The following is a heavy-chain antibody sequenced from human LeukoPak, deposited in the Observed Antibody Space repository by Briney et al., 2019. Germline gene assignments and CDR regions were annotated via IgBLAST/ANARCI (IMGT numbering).Heavy chain of an antibody. CDR1: GFTFSSYA. CDR2: ISGSGGST. CDR3: XKGSRLGDPLYCSGGSCYGLFNY. Sequence: GGSLRLSCAASGFTFSSYAMSWVRQAPGKGLEWVSAISGSGGSTYYADSVKGRFTISRDNSKNTLYLQMNSLRAEDTAVYYCXKGSRLGDPLYCSGGSCYGLFNYWGQGTLVTVSS. V-gene: IGHV3-23*01. D-gene: IGHD2-15*01. J-gene: IGHJ4*02.